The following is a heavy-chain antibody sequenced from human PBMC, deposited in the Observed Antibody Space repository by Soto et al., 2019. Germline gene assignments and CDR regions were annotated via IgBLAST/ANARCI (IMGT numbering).Heavy chain of an antibody. CDR3: VRDGTKTLRDWFDP. J-gene: IGHJ5*02. CDR1: GASISGFY. Sequence: PSETLSLACTVSGASISGFYWSWIRKSAGKGLEWIGRIYATGTTDYNPSLKSRVMMSVDTSKKQFSLKLRSVTAADTAVYYCVRDGTKTLRDWFDPWGQGISVTVSS. CDR2: IYATGTT. D-gene: IGHD1-1*01. V-gene: IGHV4-4*07.